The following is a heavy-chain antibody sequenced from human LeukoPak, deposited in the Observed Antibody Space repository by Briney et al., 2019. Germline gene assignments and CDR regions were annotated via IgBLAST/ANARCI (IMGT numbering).Heavy chain of an antibody. CDR3: ASLAARRRTPTYNWFDP. J-gene: IGHJ5*02. V-gene: IGHV4-61*08. D-gene: IGHD6-6*01. CDR2: IYNSGNS. Sequence: SETLSLTCTVSGGSISSGDYYWSWIRQPPGKGLEWIGYIYNSGNSNYNPSLKSRVTISADTSKNQFSLKLSSVTAADTAVYYCASLAARRRTPTYNWFDPWGQGTLVTVSS. CDR1: GGSISSGDYY.